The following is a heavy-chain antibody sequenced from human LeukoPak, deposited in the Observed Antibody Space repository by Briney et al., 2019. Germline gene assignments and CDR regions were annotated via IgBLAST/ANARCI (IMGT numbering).Heavy chain of an antibody. CDR2: INHSGST. D-gene: IGHD5-18*01. Sequence: TSETLSLTCAVYGGSFSGYYWSWIRQPPGKGLEWIGEINHSGSTNYNPSLKSRVTISVDTSKNQFSLKLSSVTAADTAVYYCARQKDSYGYYYYYYMDVWGKGTTVTISS. CDR1: GGSFSGYY. J-gene: IGHJ6*03. V-gene: IGHV4-34*01. CDR3: ARQKDSYGYYYYYYMDV.